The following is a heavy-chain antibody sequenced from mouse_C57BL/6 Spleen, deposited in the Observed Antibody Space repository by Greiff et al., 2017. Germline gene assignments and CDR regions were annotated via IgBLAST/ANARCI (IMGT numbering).Heavy chain of an antibody. Sequence: QVQLQQSGAELVRPGTSVKVSCKASGYAFTNYLIEWVKQRPGQGLEWIGVINPGSGGTNNNEKFKGKAPLTADKSSSTAYMQLSSLTSADSAVYFCANKYYGSSYAMDYWGQGTSVTVSS. CDR1: GYAFTNYL. D-gene: IGHD1-1*01. CDR3: ANKYYGSSYAMDY. CDR2: INPGSGGT. V-gene: IGHV1-54*01. J-gene: IGHJ4*01.